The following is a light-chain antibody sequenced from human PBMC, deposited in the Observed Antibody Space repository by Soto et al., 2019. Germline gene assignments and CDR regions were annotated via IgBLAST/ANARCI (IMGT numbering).Light chain of an antibody. Sequence: DIVMTQSPDSLTVSVGERATINCKSSQTVLSSSNNKNYLAWYQQKPGQSPKLLIYWASTRQSGVPARFSGSGSGTDFTLTISSLQAEDVAVYYCQQYYNTPLTFGGGTKVEI. J-gene: IGKJ4*01. V-gene: IGKV4-1*01. CDR2: WAS. CDR1: QTVLSSSNNKNY. CDR3: QQYYNTPLT.